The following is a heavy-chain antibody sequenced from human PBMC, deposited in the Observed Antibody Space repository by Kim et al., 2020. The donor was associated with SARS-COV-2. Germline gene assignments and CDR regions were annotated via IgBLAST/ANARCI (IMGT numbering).Heavy chain of an antibody. CDR3: ARDPPSGGSGKRGY. V-gene: IGHV1-3*01. D-gene: IGHD3-10*01. CDR1: GYTFTSYA. CDR2: INAGNGNT. Sequence: ASVKVSRKASGYTFTSYAMHWVRQAPGQRLEWMGWINAGNGNTKYSQKFQGRVTITRDTSASTAYMELSSLRSEDTAVYYCARDPPSGGSGKRGYWGQGTLVTVSS. J-gene: IGHJ4*02.